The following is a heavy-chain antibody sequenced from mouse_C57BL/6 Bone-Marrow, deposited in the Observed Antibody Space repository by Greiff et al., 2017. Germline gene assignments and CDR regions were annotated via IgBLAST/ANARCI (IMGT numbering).Heavy chain of an antibody. CDR1: EYDFPSHD. D-gene: IGHD1-1*01. CDR2: INSDGGST. Sequence: EVQLVESGGGLVQPGASLKLSCESNEYDFPSHDMSWVRKTPEKRLELVAAINSDGGSTYYPDTMERRFIITRDNTKKTLYLQMSSLRSEDTALYYCARPITTVFYFDYWGQGTTLTVSS. J-gene: IGHJ2*01. V-gene: IGHV5-2*01. CDR3: ARPITTVFYFDY.